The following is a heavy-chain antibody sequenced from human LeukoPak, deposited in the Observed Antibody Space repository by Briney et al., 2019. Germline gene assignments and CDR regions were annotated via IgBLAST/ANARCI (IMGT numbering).Heavy chain of an antibody. CDR1: GFTFDDYG. CDR2: INWNGGST. J-gene: IGHJ3*02. Sequence: GGSLRLSCAASGFTFDDYGMSWVRQAPGKGLEWVSGINWNGGSTGYADSVKGRFTISRDNAKNSLYLQMNSLRAEDTALYYFARGRHCSSTSCPSNDAFDIWGQGTMVTVSS. V-gene: IGHV3-20*04. D-gene: IGHD2-2*01. CDR3: ARGRHCSSTSCPSNDAFDI.